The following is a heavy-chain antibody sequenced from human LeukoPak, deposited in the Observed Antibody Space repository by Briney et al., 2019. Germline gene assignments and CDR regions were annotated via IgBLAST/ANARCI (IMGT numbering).Heavy chain of an antibody. CDR3: ARLPYDYVWGSYYTPSPLIDY. CDR2: MNPNSGNT. J-gene: IGHJ4*02. CDR1: GYTFTSYD. D-gene: IGHD3-16*01. V-gene: IGHV1-8*01. Sequence: ASVKVSCKASGYTFTSYDINWVRQATGQGLEWMGWMNPNSGNTGYAQKFQGRVTMTRNTSISTAYMELSSLRSEDTAVYYCARLPYDYVWGSYYTPSPLIDYWGQGTLVTVSS.